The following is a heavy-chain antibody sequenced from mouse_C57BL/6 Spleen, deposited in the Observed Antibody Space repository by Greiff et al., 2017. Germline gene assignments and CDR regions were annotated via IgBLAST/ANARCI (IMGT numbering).Heavy chain of an antibody. CDR1: GYTFTSYW. CDR3: AIGGYYGNYVWFAY. J-gene: IGHJ3*01. D-gene: IGHD2-1*01. CDR2: IHPSDSDT. V-gene: IGHV1-74*01. Sequence: VQLQQPGAELVKPGASVKVSCKASGYTFTSYWMHWVKQRPGQGLEWIGSIHPSDSDTNYNQKFKGKATLTVDKSSSTDYMQRSSLTSEDSAVYDCAIGGYYGNYVWFAYWGQGTLVTVSA.